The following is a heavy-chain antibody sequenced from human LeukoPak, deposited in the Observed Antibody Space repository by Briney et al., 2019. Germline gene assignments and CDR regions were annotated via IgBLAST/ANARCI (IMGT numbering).Heavy chain of an antibody. CDR1: GYTFTGYY. Sequence: GASVKVSCKASGYTFTGYYMHWVRQAPGQGLEWMGWINPNSGGTNYAQKFQGRVTMTGDTSISTAYMELSRLRSDDTAVYYCARGRGNSGIAAAGGRFDPWGQGTLVTVSS. J-gene: IGHJ5*02. CDR2: INPNSGGT. V-gene: IGHV1-2*02. D-gene: IGHD6-13*01. CDR3: ARGRGNSGIAAAGGRFDP.